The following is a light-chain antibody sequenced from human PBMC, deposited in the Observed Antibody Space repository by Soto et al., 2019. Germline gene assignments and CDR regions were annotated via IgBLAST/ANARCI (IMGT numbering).Light chain of an antibody. J-gene: IGKJ1*01. CDR1: QSIGSTY. V-gene: IGKV3-20*01. CDR2: GTS. Sequence: EVVLTQSPGTLSLSPGERATLSCRASQSIGSTYLAWYQQKPGQAPRLLIYGTSGRATGIPDRFTGSGSGTGFTLTISRLEPEDFAVYYCQQYGDSPWTFGQGTTVEVK. CDR3: QQYGDSPWT.